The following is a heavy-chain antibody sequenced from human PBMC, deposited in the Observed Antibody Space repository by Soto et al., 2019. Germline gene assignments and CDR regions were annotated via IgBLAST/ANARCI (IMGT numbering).Heavy chain of an antibody. CDR1: GGSISSSSYY. J-gene: IGHJ4*02. Sequence: SETLSLTCTVSGGSISSSSYYWGWIRQPPGKGLEWIGSIYYSGSTYYNPSLKSRVTISVDTSKNQFSLKLSSVTAADTAVYYCARLPYSGYDLDPRANFDYWGQGTLVTVSS. CDR3: ARLPYSGYDLDPRANFDY. CDR2: IYYSGST. V-gene: IGHV4-39*01. D-gene: IGHD5-12*01.